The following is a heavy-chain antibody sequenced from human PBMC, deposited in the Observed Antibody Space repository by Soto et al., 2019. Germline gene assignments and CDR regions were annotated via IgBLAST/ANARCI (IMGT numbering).Heavy chain of an antibody. CDR1: GGTFSSYA. Sequence: QVQLVQSGAEVKKPGSSVKVSCKASGGTFSSYAISWVRQAPGQGLEWMGAIIPIFGTANYAQKFQGRVTITADESTSTAYMGPSSLRSEDTAVYYCASGSYSSSSGAFDIWGQGTMVTVSS. J-gene: IGHJ3*02. V-gene: IGHV1-69*01. CDR3: ASGSYSSSSGAFDI. CDR2: IIPIFGTA. D-gene: IGHD6-6*01.